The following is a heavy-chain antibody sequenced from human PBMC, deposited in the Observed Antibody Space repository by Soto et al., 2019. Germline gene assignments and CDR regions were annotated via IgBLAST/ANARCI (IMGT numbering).Heavy chain of an antibody. V-gene: IGHV1-69*06. J-gene: IGHJ5*02. CDR2: IIPIFGTA. CDR3: ARDRGRGYSSIWYTFGWFDP. D-gene: IGHD6-13*01. CDR1: GGTFSSYA. Sequence: GASVKVSCKASGGTFSSYAISWVRQAPGQGLEWMGGIIPIFGTANYAQKFQGRVTITADKSTSTAYMELSSLRSEDTAVYYCARDRGRGYSSIWYTFGWFDPWGQGTLVTVSS.